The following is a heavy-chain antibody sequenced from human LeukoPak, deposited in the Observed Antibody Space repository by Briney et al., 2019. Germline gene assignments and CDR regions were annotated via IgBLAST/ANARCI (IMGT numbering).Heavy chain of an antibody. J-gene: IGHJ6*02. V-gene: IGHV3-23*01. CDR2: ISGSGGST. CDR1: GFTFSSYA. D-gene: IGHD7-27*01. Sequence: PGGSLRLSCAASGFTFSSYAMSWVRQAPGKGLEWVSAISGSGGSTYYADPVKGRFTITRDNSKYTLYLQMNSLRAEDTAVYYCAKDRSDLGYYYGMDVWGQGTTVTVSS. CDR3: AKDRSDLGYYYGMDV.